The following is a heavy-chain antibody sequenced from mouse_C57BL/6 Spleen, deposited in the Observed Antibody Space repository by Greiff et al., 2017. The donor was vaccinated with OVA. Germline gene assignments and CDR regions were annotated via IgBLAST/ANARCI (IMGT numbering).Heavy chain of an antibody. D-gene: IGHD1-1*01. CDR3: ARDYYGSSYFDY. J-gene: IGHJ2*01. Sequence: QVQLQQSGPELVKPGASVKISCKASGYAFSSSWMNWVKQRPGKGLEWIGRIYPGDGDTNYNGKFKGKATLTADKSSSTAYMQLSSLTSEDSAVYFCARDYYGSSYFDYWGQGTTLTVSP. CDR1: GYAFSSSW. CDR2: IYPGDGDT. V-gene: IGHV1-82*01.